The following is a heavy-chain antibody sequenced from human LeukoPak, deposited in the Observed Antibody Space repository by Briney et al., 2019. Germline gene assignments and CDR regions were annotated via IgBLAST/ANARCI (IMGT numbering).Heavy chain of an antibody. D-gene: IGHD5-12*01. V-gene: IGHV1-8*01. Sequence: ASVKVSCKASGYTFTSYDINWVRQATGQGLEWMGWMNPNSGNTGYAQKLQGRLTMTRNTSISTAYMELSSLRSEDTAVYHCARGRGNSGYDWLDIWGQGTMVTVSS. CDR2: MNPNSGNT. CDR1: GYTFTSYD. CDR3: ARGRGNSGYDWLDI. J-gene: IGHJ3*02.